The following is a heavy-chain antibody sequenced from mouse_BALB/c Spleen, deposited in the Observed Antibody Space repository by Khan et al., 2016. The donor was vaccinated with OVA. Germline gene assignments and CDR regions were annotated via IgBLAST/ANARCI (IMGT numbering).Heavy chain of an antibody. CDR2: ISYSGNT. J-gene: IGHJ2*02. D-gene: IGHD1-1*01. CDR3: ARVYGGDFDY. CDR1: GYSITSDYA. Sequence: EVQLVESGPGLVKPSQSLSLTCTVTGYSITSDYAWNWIRQFPGNKLEWMGFISYSGNTKYNPSLQSRFSITRDTSKNQFFLQLNSVTTEETATYYCARVYGGDFDYWGQGTSLTVSS. V-gene: IGHV3-2*02.